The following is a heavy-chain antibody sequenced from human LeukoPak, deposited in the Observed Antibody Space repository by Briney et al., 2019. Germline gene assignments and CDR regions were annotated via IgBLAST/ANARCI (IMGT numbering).Heavy chain of an antibody. CDR1: AFTFGSYA. CDR2: ISGSGGST. J-gene: IGHJ4*02. D-gene: IGHD3/OR15-3a*01. V-gene: IGHV3-23*01. Sequence: PGGSLRLSCAASAFTFGSYAMSWVRQAPGKGLEWVSAISGSGGSTYYADSVKGRFTISRDNSKNTLYLQMNSLRAEDTAVYYCAKQESTQLYDFIDYWGQGTLVTVSS. CDR3: AKQESTQLYDFIDY.